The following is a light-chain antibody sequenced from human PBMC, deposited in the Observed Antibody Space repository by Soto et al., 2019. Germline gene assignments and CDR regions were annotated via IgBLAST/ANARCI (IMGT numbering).Light chain of an antibody. V-gene: IGKV1-9*01. CDR1: QGISNY. Sequence: DIQLTQSPSFLSASVGDRVTITCRASQGISNYLAWYQQKPGKAPKLLIFAASTLQGGVPSRFSGSGSGTEFTLTFRSLQPEDFATYYCQQLHSYAYTFGQGTKLEIK. J-gene: IGKJ2*01. CDR2: AAS. CDR3: QQLHSYAYT.